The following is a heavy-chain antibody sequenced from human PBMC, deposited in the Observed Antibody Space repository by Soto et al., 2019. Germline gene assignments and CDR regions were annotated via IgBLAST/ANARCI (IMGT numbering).Heavy chain of an antibody. CDR3: ARVRSSGYYYREIDY. D-gene: IGHD3-22*01. V-gene: IGHV3-33*01. Sequence: QVQLVESVGGVVQSGRSLRLSCAASGFTFSSYGMHWVRQAPGKGLEWVAVIWYDGSNKYYADSVKGRFTISRDNSKNTLYLQMNSLRAEHTAVYYCARVRSSGYYYREIDYWGQGTLVTVSS. J-gene: IGHJ4*02. CDR2: IWYDGSNK. CDR1: GFTFSSYG.